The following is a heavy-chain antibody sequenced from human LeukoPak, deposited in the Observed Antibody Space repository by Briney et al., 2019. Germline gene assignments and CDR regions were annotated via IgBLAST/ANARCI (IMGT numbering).Heavy chain of an antibody. D-gene: IGHD1-1*01. Sequence: GGSLRLSCAASGFTFSTYWMTWVRQAPGKGPEWVANIKEDGSATYYVDSVKGRFTISRDNAKKSLYLQMNSLRAEDTAVYYCARDSPGYLAYDSWGQGALVTVSS. CDR1: GFTFSTYW. CDR2: IKEDGSAT. CDR3: ARDSPGYLAYDS. J-gene: IGHJ4*02. V-gene: IGHV3-7*04.